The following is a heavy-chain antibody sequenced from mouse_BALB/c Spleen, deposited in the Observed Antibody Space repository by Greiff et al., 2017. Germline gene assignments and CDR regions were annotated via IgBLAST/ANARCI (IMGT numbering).Heavy chain of an antibody. CDR1: GFTFSDYY. Sequence: EVQLVESGGGLVKPGGSLKLSCAASGFTFSDYYMYWVRQTPEKRLEWVATISDGGSYTYYPDSVKGRFTISRDNAKNNLYLQMSSLKSEDTAMYYCARAPPGFAYWGQGTLVTVSA. CDR2: ISDGGSYT. V-gene: IGHV5-4*02. J-gene: IGHJ3*01. CDR3: ARAPPGFAY.